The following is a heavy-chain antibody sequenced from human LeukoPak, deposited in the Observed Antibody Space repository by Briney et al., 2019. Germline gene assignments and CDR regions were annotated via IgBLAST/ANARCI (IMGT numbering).Heavy chain of an antibody. CDR1: GFTFSSYE. Sequence: GGSLRLSCAASGFTFSSYEMNWVRQAPGKGLEWVSYISSSGSTIYYAGSVKGRFTISRDNAKNSLYLQLNSLRAEDTAVYYCARELLGYDSSGYYSWGQGTLVTVSS. D-gene: IGHD3-22*01. CDR3: ARELLGYDSSGYYS. J-gene: IGHJ4*02. V-gene: IGHV3-48*03. CDR2: ISSSGSTI.